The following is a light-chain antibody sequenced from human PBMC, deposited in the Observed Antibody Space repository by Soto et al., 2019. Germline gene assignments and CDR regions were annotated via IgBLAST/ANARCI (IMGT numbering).Light chain of an antibody. Sequence: EIGWTKSPATPSLSPGERATLSCAASQSVNSSHLAWYHQSPGLAPRLLIYDTYSRATGIPDRFSGSGSGTDFTLTISRLEPEDFGVYYCNQYGSSPITFGQETRLEI. CDR1: QSVNSSH. V-gene: IGKV3D-20*01. CDR3: NQYGSSPIT. J-gene: IGKJ5*01. CDR2: DTY.